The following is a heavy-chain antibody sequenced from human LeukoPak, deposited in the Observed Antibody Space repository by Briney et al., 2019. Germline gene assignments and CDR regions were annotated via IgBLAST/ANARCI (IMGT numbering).Heavy chain of an antibody. CDR3: ARVLSIAARRGDY. Sequence: TGGSLRLSCAASGFTFSSYSMNWVRQAPGKGLEWVSYISSSSSTIYYADSVKGRFTISRDNTKNSLYLQMNSLRAEDTAVYYCARVLSIAARRGDYWGQGTLVTVSS. CDR2: ISSSSSTI. D-gene: IGHD6-6*01. CDR1: GFTFSSYS. V-gene: IGHV3-48*01. J-gene: IGHJ4*02.